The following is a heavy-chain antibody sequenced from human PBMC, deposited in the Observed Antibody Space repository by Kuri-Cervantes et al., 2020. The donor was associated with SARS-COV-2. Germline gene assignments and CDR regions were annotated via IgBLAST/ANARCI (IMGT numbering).Heavy chain of an antibody. D-gene: IGHD4-17*01. CDR1: GYTFTDYY. V-gene: IGHV1-2*06. J-gene: IGHJ4*02. Sequence: ASVKVSCKASGYTFTDYYMSWVRQAPGQGLEWLGRINPDSGGTDLAQNLQGSVTMTRDTSISTACLELHRLRSDDAAVYYCARASTGRYGDGGRFDYWGQGTLVTVSS. CDR2: INPDSGGT. CDR3: ARASTGRYGDGGRFDY.